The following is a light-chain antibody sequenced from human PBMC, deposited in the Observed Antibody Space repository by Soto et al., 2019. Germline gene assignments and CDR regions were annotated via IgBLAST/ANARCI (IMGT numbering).Light chain of an antibody. CDR2: AAS. V-gene: IGKV3-20*01. CDR3: HQYDKAPQT. CDR1: QYMTRTY. J-gene: IGKJ2*01. Sequence: EIVLTQSPGTLSLSRGDRAILSCXASQYMTRTYIAWYQQKPGQAPRLLIYAASNRATGIPDKFSGSVSGTDYSLTITSLEPEDSAVYYCHQYDKAPQTFGQGTKVDIK.